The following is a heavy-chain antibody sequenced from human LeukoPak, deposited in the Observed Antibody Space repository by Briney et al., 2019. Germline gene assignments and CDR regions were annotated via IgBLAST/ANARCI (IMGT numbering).Heavy chain of an antibody. CDR3: ARDQDVVAVPGVLQYDAFDI. D-gene: IGHD2-2*01. CDR1: GFTFGTYW. CDR2: IKQDGGTK. V-gene: IGHV3-7*01. J-gene: IGHJ3*02. Sequence: GSLRLSCAASGFTFGTYWMTWVRQAPGRGLEWVANIKQDGGTKNYVDSVKGRFTISRDNAKNLLYLQMNSLRAEDMAVYYCARDQDVVAVPGVLQYDAFDIWGQGTMVTVFS.